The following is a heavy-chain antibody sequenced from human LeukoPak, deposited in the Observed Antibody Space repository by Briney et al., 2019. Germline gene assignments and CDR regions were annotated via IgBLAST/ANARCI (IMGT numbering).Heavy chain of an antibody. J-gene: IGHJ4*02. Sequence: PSETLSLTCTVSGGSISSYYWSWIRQPPGKGLEWIGYIYTSGSTNYNPSLKSRVTISVDTSKNQFSLKLSSVTAADTVVYYCARRSRVRGYGYYFDYWGQGTLVTVSS. CDR2: IYTSGST. V-gene: IGHV4-4*09. CDR1: GGSISSYY. CDR3: ARRSRVRGYGYYFDY. D-gene: IGHD3-22*01.